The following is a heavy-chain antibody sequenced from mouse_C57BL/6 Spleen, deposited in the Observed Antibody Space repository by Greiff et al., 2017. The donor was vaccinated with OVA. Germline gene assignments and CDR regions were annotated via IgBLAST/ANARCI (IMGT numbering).Heavy chain of an antibody. D-gene: IGHD2-4*01. J-gene: IGHJ3*01. CDR2: IYPGRGST. CDR1: GYTFTSSW. CDR3: AGEYDCDEGAWFAY. Sequence: QVQLQQPGAELVKPGASVKMSCKASGYTFTSSWITWVKQRPGQGLEWIGAIYPGRGSTTYTEKFTSKATLTVDPSSSTAYMQLSSLTSEDSAGYYCAGEYDCDEGAWFAYWGQGTLVTVSA. V-gene: IGHV1-55*01.